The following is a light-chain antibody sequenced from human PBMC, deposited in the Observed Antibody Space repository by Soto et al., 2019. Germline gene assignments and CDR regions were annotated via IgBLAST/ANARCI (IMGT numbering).Light chain of an antibody. J-gene: IGKJ2*01. V-gene: IGKV4-1*01. Sequence: DIVMTQAPDSLAASLGAIVTINCKSSRNLLYNDKNYVAWYQQRPGQAPKLLIYWASTRESEVPVRISGSGSVTDFRLTIPDLQAADAAVYYCQQFYTTPRTFGQGTRVEI. CDR3: QQFYTTPRT. CDR1: RNLLYNDKNY. CDR2: WAS.